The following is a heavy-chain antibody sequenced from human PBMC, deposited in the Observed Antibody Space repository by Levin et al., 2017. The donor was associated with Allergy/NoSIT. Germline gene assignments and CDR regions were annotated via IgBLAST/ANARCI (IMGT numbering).Heavy chain of an antibody. CDR3: ARNYFHSSHYYSDY. D-gene: IGHD3-22*01. J-gene: IGHJ4*02. CDR2: SRNKANSYTT. Sequence: PGESLKISCAASGFTFSDHYMDWVRQAPGKGLEWVARSRNKANSYTTEYAASVKGRFTISRDVSRNSLYLQMNSLNTEDTAVYYCARNYFHSSHYYSDYWGQGTLVTVSS. V-gene: IGHV3-72*01. CDR1: GFTFSDHY.